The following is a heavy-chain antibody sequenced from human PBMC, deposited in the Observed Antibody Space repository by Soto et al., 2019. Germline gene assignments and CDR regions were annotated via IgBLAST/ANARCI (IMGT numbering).Heavy chain of an antibody. J-gene: IGHJ4*02. CDR3: ARFVTGTTVIGY. Sequence: QVQLVQSGAEVREPGASVKVSCKASGYTFTNYGVSWVRQAPGQGLEWMGWIGGYNGNTNYAQKLQGRVTMTTDTSTSTAYMELRSLRSDDTAVYYCARFVTGTTVIGYWGQGTLVTVSS. V-gene: IGHV1-18*01. CDR1: GYTFTNYG. D-gene: IGHD1-1*01. CDR2: IGGYNGNT.